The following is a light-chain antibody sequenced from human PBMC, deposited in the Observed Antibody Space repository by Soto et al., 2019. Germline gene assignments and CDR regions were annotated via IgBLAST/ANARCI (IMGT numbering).Light chain of an antibody. CDR1: QSVLYRSNNRNY. J-gene: IGKJ5*01. Sequence: DIVMTQSPDSLAVSLGEGATINCKSSQSVLYRSNNRNYLAWYQQKPGQPPKLLVYWASTRESGVPDRFSGSGSGTDFTLTISSLQAEDVAVYYCQKHYDVPRITFGQGTRLEIK. CDR2: WAS. V-gene: IGKV4-1*01. CDR3: QKHYDVPRIT.